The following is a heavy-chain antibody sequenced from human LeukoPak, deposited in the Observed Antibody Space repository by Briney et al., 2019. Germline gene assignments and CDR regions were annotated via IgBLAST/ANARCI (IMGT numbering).Heavy chain of an antibody. V-gene: IGHV3-30-3*01. CDR3: ARGGQIGYCFDY. J-gene: IGHJ4*02. D-gene: IGHD2-15*01. CDR1: GFTFSSYA. CDR2: ISYDGSNK. Sequence: GGSLRLSCAASGFTFSSYAMHWVRQAPGKGLEWVAVISYDGSNKYYADSVKGRFTISRDNSKNTLYLQMNSLRAEDTAVYYCARGGQIGYCFDYWGQGTLVTVSS.